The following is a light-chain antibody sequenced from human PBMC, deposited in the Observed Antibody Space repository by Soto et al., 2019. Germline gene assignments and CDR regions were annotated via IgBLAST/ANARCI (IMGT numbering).Light chain of an antibody. CDR2: GAS. J-gene: IGKJ1*01. CDR3: QQYGSPGT. Sequence: EIVLTQSRGTLSLSPGERPTRACRASQSVSNNYLAWYQQKPGHAPGFLIYGASNRATGIPDRFIVSGSGTDFTLTISRMAPEDFAVYDCQQYGSPGTFGQGTKVDI. CDR1: QSVSNNY. V-gene: IGKV3-20*01.